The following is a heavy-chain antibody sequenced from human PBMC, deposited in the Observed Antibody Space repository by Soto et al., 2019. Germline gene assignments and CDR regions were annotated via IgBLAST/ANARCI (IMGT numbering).Heavy chain of an antibody. CDR1: GGSISSGSYY. CDR2: IFYSGST. CDR3: AGAVRCQVGGRWFDP. Sequence: SETLSLTCTVSGGSISSGSYYWSWIRQPPGKGLEWIGYIFYSGSTNYNPSFKSRLTISVDTSKNQFSLKLSSATAADTAVYFCAGAVRCQVGGRWFDPWGQGTLVTVSS. V-gene: IGHV4-61*01. J-gene: IGHJ5*02. D-gene: IGHD3-16*01.